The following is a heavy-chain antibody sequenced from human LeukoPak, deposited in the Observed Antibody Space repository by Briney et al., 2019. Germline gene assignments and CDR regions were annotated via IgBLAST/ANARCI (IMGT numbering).Heavy chain of an antibody. J-gene: IGHJ3*02. CDR3: ARHLSGDDI. V-gene: IGHV3-53*01. D-gene: IGHD4-17*01. Sequence: GGSLRLSCAASGFIVSSNYMSWVRQAPGKGLEWVSIIYSGGSTYYADSMKGRFTISRDNSKNTLYLQMNSLRAEDTAVYYCARHLSGDDIWGQGTMVTVSS. CDR2: IYSGGST. CDR1: GFIVSSNY.